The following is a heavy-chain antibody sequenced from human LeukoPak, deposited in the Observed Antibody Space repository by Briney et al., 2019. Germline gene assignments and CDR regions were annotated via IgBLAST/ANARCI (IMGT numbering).Heavy chain of an antibody. CDR2: ISGSGGST. V-gene: IGHV3-23*01. CDR3: AKGGVKQQLGTSDYYYYYMDV. Sequence: GGSLRLSCAASEFTFSSYAMSWVRQAPGKGLEWVSAISGSGGSTYYADSVKGRFTISRDNSKNTLYLQMNSLRAEDTAVYYCAKGGVKQQLGTSDYYYYYMDVWGKGTTVTVSS. D-gene: IGHD6-13*01. CDR1: EFTFSSYA. J-gene: IGHJ6*03.